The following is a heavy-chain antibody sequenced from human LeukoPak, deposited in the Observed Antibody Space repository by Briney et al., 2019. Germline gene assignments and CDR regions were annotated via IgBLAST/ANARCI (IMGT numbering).Heavy chain of an antibody. CDR2: IYHSWTT. CDR1: GVSVSSGGYS. V-gene: IGHV4-30-2*01. D-gene: IGHD3/OR15-3a*01. J-gene: IGHJ3*01. CDR3: ARSLDDAFDV. Sequence: SETLSLTCAVSGVSVSSGGYSWSWIRQPPGEGLEWIGYIYHSWTTNYEPSRKSRVTISMDRSKNQVSLRLNSVTAADTAVYYCARSLDDAFDVWGQGTMVTVSS.